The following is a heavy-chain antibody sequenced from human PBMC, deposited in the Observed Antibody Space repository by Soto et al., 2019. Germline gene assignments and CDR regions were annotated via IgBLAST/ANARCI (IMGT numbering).Heavy chain of an antibody. V-gene: IGHV4-39*01. CDR3: ARGPTWRFGLDY. Sequence: PSDTLSLTCTVSGGSISSNFYYWGWIRQPPGKGLQWIGNIYYRGSTNYNPSLKSPVTISVDTSKNQFSLKLSSVTAADTAVYYCARGPTWRFGLDYWGQGTLVTVSS. D-gene: IGHD3-10*01. CDR1: GGSISSNFYY. J-gene: IGHJ4*02. CDR2: IYYRGST.